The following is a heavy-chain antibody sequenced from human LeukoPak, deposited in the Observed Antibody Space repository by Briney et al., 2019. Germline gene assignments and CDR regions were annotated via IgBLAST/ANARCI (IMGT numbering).Heavy chain of an antibody. CDR1: GGSISSGSYY. CDR3: ARVRAQPLRFLERQGSYYYMDV. CDR2: IYTSGST. V-gene: IGHV4-61*02. Sequence: SETLSLTCTVSGGSISSGSYYWSWIRQPAGKGLEWIGRIYTSGSTNYNPSLKSRVTISVDTSKNRFSLKLSSVTAADTAVYYCARVRAQPLRFLERQGSYYYMDVWGKGTTVTVSS. D-gene: IGHD3-3*01. J-gene: IGHJ6*03.